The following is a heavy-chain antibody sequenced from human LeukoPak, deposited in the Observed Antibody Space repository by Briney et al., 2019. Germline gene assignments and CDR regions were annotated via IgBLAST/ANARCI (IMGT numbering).Heavy chain of an antibody. D-gene: IGHD3-22*01. Sequence: PGESLKISCKGSGYSFTSYWISWVRQMTRKGLEWMGRINPSDSYTNYSPSFQGHVTISADKSISTAYLQWSSLKASDTAMYYWARLDSSGPKYWGQGTLVTVSS. CDR3: ARLDSSGPKY. CDR1: GYSFTSYW. V-gene: IGHV5-10-1*01. CDR2: INPSDSYT. J-gene: IGHJ4*02.